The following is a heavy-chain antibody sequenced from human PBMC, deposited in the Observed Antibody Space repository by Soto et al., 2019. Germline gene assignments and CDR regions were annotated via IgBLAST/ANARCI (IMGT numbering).Heavy chain of an antibody. CDR2: IFHSGTT. J-gene: IGHJ4*02. CDR3: ARVHITGPVHS. D-gene: IGHD1-20*01. CDR1: GGSISSGGYY. Sequence: SETLSLTCTVSGGSISSGGYYWSWIRQPPGKGLEWIGNIFHSGTTNYNASLRSRVTMSVDTPTNQFSLKLMSVTAADTAVYYCARVHITGPVHSWGQGNLVTVSS. V-gene: IGHV4-61*08.